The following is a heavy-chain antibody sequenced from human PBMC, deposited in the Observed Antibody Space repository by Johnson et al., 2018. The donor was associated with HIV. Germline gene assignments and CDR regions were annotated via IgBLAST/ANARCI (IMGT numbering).Heavy chain of an antibody. CDR3: AKGLVAAALRWGGAFDI. CDR1: GFTFRSYG. J-gene: IGHJ3*02. D-gene: IGHD2-2*01. V-gene: IGHV3-30*02. Sequence: VQLVESGGGVVQPGGSLRLSCAASGFTFRSYGMHWVRQAPGKGLEWVAFIRHDGSKKYYAESVKGRFTISTDNSNNTLYLQMNSLRAEDTAVYYCAKGLVAAALRWGGAFDIWGQGTMVTVSS. CDR2: IRHDGSKK.